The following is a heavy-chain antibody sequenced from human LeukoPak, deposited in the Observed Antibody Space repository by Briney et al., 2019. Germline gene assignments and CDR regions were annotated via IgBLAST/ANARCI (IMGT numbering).Heavy chain of an antibody. D-gene: IGHD3-9*01. J-gene: IGHJ5*02. Sequence: ASVKVSCKASGYTFTGYYMHWVRQAPGQGLEWMGWINPNSGGTNYAQKFQGWVTMTRDTSISTAYMELSRLRSDDTAVYYCARGGYFDSPPPSNWFDPWGQGTLITVSS. CDR2: INPNSGGT. CDR3: ARGGYFDSPPPSNWFDP. V-gene: IGHV1-2*04. CDR1: GYTFTGYY.